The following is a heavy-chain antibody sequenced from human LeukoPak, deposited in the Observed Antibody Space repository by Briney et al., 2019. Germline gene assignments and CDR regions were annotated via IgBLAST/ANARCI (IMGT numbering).Heavy chain of an antibody. CDR2: INHSGST. CDR1: GGSFSGYY. CDR3: ARIRVCCGGDASDAFDI. V-gene: IGHV4-34*01. D-gene: IGHD2-21*02. J-gene: IGHJ3*02. Sequence: SETLSLTCTVYGGSFSGYYWSWIRQPPGKGLEWIGEINHSGSTNYNPSLKSRVTISVDTSKNQFSLKLSSVTAADTAVYYCARIRVCCGGDASDAFDIWGQGTMVTVSS.